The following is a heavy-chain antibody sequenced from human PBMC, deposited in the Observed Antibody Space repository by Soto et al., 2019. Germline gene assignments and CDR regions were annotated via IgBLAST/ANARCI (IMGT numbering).Heavy chain of an antibody. CDR1: GVNFRSYG. J-gene: IGHJ5*02. Sequence: GGSQRLSSAASGVNFRSYGMHWVRQAPGKGLEWVAVISYDETSKYYADSVKGRFTISRDNSKNTLYLQMNSLRAEDTAVYYCVRCWGTGDGSNLGYNWLDPWGQGTLVTVSS. CDR3: VRCWGTGDGSNLGYNWLDP. V-gene: IGHV3-30-3*01. CDR2: ISYDETSK. D-gene: IGHD1-1*01.